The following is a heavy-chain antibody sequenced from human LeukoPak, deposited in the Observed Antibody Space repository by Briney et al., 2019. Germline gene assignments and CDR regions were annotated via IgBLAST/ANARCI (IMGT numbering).Heavy chain of an antibody. J-gene: IGHJ4*02. D-gene: IGHD6-6*01. Sequence: PSETLSLTCTVSGGSISSYYWSWIRQPPGKGLEWIGYIYSSGSTNFNPSLKSRVTMSVDTSKNQFSLRLSSVTAADTAAYFCARENWRSKSIDFDSWGQGTLVTVSS. CDR3: ARENWRSKSIDFDS. CDR2: IYSSGST. CDR1: GGSISSYY. V-gene: IGHV4-59*12.